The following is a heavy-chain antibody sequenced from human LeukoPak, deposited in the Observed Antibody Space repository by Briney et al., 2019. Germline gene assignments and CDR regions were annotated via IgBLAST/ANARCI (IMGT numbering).Heavy chain of an antibody. V-gene: IGHV3-48*03. CDR3: VRDRSGSSSVY. D-gene: IGHD6-6*01. J-gene: IGHJ4*02. CDR2: IGGGGSTI. Sequence: GGSLRLSCAASGFTFSTYEMNWVRQAPGKGLEWVSYIGGGGSTIYYADSVKGRFTISRDNAKNSLYLQMNRLRGEDTGVYYCVRDRSGSSSVYWGQGTLVTVSS. CDR1: GFTFSTYE.